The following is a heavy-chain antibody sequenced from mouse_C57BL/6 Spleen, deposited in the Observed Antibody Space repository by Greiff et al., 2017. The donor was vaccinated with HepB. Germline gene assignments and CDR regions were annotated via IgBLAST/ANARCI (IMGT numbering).Heavy chain of an antibody. CDR3: ARGDGTTDYFDY. Sequence: VQLQQSGAELARPGASVKLSCKASGYTFTSFGISWVKKRTGQGLEWIGEIYPRSGKTYYNEKFKGKATLTADKSSSTAYMELRSLTSEDSAVYFCARGDGTTDYFDYWGQGTTLTVSS. J-gene: IGHJ2*01. CDR2: IYPRSGKT. V-gene: IGHV1-81*01. CDR1: GYTFTSFG. D-gene: IGHD2-1*01.